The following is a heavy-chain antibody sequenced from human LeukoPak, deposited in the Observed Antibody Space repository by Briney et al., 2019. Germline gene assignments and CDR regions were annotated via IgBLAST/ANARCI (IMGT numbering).Heavy chain of an antibody. CDR2: TYYGGGT. CDR3: ARVGWATTVFGDFDGPADWFDP. Sequence: PSETLSLTCTVSGVSIRSYFWGWIRQPPGKGLEWIGHTYYGGGTNYNPSLQSRVTISVDTSKSQLSLRLRSVTAADTAVYYCARVGWATTVFGDFDGPADWFDPWGQGTLVTVSS. V-gene: IGHV4-59*01. CDR1: GVSIRSYF. J-gene: IGHJ5*02. D-gene: IGHD3-10*02.